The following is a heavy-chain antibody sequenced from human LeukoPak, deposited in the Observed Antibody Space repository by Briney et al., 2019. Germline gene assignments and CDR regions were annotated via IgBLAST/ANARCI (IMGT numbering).Heavy chain of an antibody. CDR3: ARESITGDAGHDY. CDR2: INPSGGST. CDR1: GYTFTSYY. Sequence: ASVNVSCMASGYTFTSYYMHWARQAPGQGLEWMGIINPSGGSTSYAQKFQGRVTMTRDTSTSTVYMELSSLRSEDTAVYYCARESITGDAGHDYWGQGTLVTVSS. V-gene: IGHV1-46*01. J-gene: IGHJ4*02. D-gene: IGHD1-20*01.